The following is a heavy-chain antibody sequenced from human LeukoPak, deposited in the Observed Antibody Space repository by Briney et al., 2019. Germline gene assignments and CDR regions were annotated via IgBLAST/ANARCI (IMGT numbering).Heavy chain of an antibody. V-gene: IGHV3-74*01. D-gene: IGHD4-17*01. CDR3: ARAGYYRFDY. CDR1: GFTFSSYA. Sequence: GGSLRLSCAASGFTFSSYAMSWVRQAPGKGLVWVSRINSDGTTINYADSVKGRFTISRDNAKNTLYLQVNSLRDEDTAVYYCARAGYYRFDYWGQGTLVTVSS. J-gene: IGHJ4*02. CDR2: INSDGTTI.